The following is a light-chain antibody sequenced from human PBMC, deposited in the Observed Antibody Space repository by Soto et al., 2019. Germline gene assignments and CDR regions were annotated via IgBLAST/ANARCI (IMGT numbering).Light chain of an antibody. Sequence: QSALTQPASVSGSTGQSITISCTGTSSDIGGYNYVSWYQQLPGKVPKLIIYDVSNRPSGVSDRFSGSKSCNAASLTISGLPAEDEADYYCSSYTSTSTLYVFGTGTKVNVL. CDR1: SSDIGGYNY. CDR2: DVS. V-gene: IGLV2-14*03. J-gene: IGLJ1*01. CDR3: SSYTSTSTLYV.